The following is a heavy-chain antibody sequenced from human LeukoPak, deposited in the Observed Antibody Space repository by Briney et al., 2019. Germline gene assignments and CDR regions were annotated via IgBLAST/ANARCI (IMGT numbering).Heavy chain of an antibody. CDR2: IFGGGGT. J-gene: IGHJ5*01. D-gene: IGHD2-2*02. Sequence: PGGSLRLSCAAFGFTVSSNYMSWVRQAPGKGLEWVSVIFGGGGTYYGDSVRGRFTISRDNSKNTLYLQMNSLRAEDTAVYYCARCRSILTGIPNWFDSWGQGTLVTVSS. V-gene: IGHV3-53*01. CDR1: GFTVSSNY. CDR3: ARCRSILTGIPNWFDS.